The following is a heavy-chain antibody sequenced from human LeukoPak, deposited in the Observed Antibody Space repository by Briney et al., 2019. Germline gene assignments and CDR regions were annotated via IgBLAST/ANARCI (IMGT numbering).Heavy chain of an antibody. CDR3: ARGSTPHGWYVDDY. CDR1: GGSISSYY. J-gene: IGHJ4*02. D-gene: IGHD6-19*01. CDR2: IYYSGST. Sequence: SETLSLTCTVSGGSISSYYWSWIRQPPGKGLEWIGYIYYSGSTNYNPSLKSRVTISVDTSKNQFSLRLSSVTAADTAVYYCARGSTPHGWYVDDYWGQGTLVTVSS. V-gene: IGHV4-59*01.